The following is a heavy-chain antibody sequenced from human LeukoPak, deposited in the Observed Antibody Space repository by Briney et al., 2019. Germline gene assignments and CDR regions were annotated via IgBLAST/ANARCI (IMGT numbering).Heavy chain of an antibody. CDR3: TRSPSLGGRYWGFDY. Sequence: PGGSLRLSCAASGFTFSSHGMHWVRQAPGKGLEWVAVIANDGRDKKYADSVKGRFTVSRDNAKNTVYLQMNSLRDDDTAVYYCTRSPSLGGRYWGFDYWGQGALVTVSS. CDR2: IANDGRDK. J-gene: IGHJ4*02. CDR1: GFTFSSHG. V-gene: IGHV3-30*03. D-gene: IGHD1-26*01.